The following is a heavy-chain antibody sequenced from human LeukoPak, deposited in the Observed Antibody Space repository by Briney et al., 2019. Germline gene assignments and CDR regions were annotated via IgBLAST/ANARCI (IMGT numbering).Heavy chain of an antibody. V-gene: IGHV3-33*06. CDR1: GFTFSSYG. J-gene: IGHJ3*02. Sequence: GGSLRLSCAASGFTFSSYGMQWVRQAPGKGLEWVAVIWYDGSNKYYADSVKGRFTISRDNSKNTPYLQMNSLRAEDTAVYYCAKIGSYDYVWGSYRHDAFDIWGQGTMVTVSS. CDR2: IWYDGSNK. D-gene: IGHD3-16*02. CDR3: AKIGSYDYVWGSYRHDAFDI.